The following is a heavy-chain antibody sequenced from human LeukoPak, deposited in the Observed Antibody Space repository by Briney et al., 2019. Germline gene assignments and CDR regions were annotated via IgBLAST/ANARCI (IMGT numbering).Heavy chain of an antibody. D-gene: IGHD5-12*01. Sequence: GESLKISCKGSGYSFTSYWIGWVRQMPGKGLEWMGIIYPGDSDTRYSPSFQGQVTTSADKSISTAYLQWSRLRSDDTAVYFCARGPPAGNSGYDPPDYWGQGTLVTVSS. CDR2: IYPGDSDT. J-gene: IGHJ4*02. CDR3: ARGPPAGNSGYDPPDY. CDR1: GYSFTSYW. V-gene: IGHV5-51*01.